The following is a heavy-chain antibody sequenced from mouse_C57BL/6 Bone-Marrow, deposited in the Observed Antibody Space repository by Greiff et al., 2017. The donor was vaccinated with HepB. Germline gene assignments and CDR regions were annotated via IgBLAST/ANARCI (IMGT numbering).Heavy chain of an antibody. D-gene: IGHD2-5*01. CDR3: ASVDSNYPWFAY. CDR1: GFTFSSYA. CDR2: ISDGGSYT. V-gene: IGHV5-4*03. J-gene: IGHJ3*01. Sequence: EVNVVESGGGLVKPGGSLKLSCAASGFTFSSYAMSWVRQTPEKRLEWVATISDGGSYTYYPDNVKGRFTISRDNAKNNLYLQMSHLKSEDTAMYYCASVDSNYPWFAYWGQGTLVTVSA.